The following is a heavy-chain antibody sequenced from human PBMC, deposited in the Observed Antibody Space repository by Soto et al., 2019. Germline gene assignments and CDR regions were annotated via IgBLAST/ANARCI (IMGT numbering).Heavy chain of an antibody. CDR1: GFTFDDYA. J-gene: IGHJ3*01. V-gene: IGHV3-9*01. D-gene: IGHD2-15*01. CDR2: ISWNRGSI. CDR3: AKDMQAHIVVVVTATRGGSFNL. Sequence: DVQLVESGGGLVQPGRSLRLSCAASGFTFDDYAMHWVRQAPGKGLEWVAGISWNRGSIAYADSVKGRFTISRDNAKKALFLQMNMLRAEDTALYYCAKDMQAHIVVVVTATRGGSFNLWGQGTMVTVSS.